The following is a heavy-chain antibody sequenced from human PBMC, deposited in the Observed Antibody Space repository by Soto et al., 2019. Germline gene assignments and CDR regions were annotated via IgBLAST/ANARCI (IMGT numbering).Heavy chain of an antibody. J-gene: IGHJ6*03. CDR1: GFTFSSYG. D-gene: IGHD6-6*01. V-gene: IGHV3-30*18. Sequence: GGSLRLSCAASGFTFSSYGMHWVRQAPGKGLEWVAVISYDGSNKYYADSVKGRFTISRDNSKNTLYLQMNSLRAEDTAVYYCAKDGIAALPYYYYCMDVWGKGTTVTVSS. CDR3: AKDGIAALPYYYYCMDV. CDR2: ISYDGSNK.